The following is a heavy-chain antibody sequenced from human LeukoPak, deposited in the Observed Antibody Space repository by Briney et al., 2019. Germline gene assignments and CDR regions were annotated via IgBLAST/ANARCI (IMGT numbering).Heavy chain of an antibody. V-gene: IGHV4-31*03. J-gene: IGHJ4*02. CDR1: GGSISSGGYY. Sequence: PSETLSLTCTVSGGSISSGGYYWSWIRQHPGKGLEWIGYIYYSGSTYYNPSLKSRVTISVDTSKNQFSLKLSSVTAADTAVYYCARERYYYDSSGYYRYFDYWGQGTLVTVSS. CDR2: IYYSGST. D-gene: IGHD3-22*01. CDR3: ARERYYYDSSGYYRYFDY.